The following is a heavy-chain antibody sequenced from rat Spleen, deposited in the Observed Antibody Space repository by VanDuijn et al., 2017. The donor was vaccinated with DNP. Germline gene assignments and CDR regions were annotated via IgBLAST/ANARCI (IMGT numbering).Heavy chain of an antibody. CDR3: AMWTRVFSY. D-gene: IGHD1-11*01. V-gene: IGHV3-1*01. Sequence: EVQLQESGSGLVKPSQSLSLTCSVTGYSITSNYWGWIRKFPGNKMEYIGHISYSGNTNYNPSLKSRISITRGTAKNHFFLHLNSVTTEDTATVYCAMWTRVFSYWGQVLLVTVSS. CDR1: GYSITSNY. CDR2: ISYSGNT. J-gene: IGHJ3*01.